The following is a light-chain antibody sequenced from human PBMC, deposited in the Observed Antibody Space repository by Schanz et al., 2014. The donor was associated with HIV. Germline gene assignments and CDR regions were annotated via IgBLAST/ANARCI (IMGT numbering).Light chain of an antibody. Sequence: QSVLTQPPSVSGAPGQRVTVSCTGSSSNIGAGYAVHWYQQLPGTAPKLLIYGNTNRPSGVPDRFSGSKSGTSASLTISGLRSDDEADYYCAAWDDSLRGVFGGGTKLTVL. V-gene: IGLV1-40*01. CDR1: SSNIGAGYA. CDR2: GNT. J-gene: IGLJ3*02. CDR3: AAWDDSLRGV.